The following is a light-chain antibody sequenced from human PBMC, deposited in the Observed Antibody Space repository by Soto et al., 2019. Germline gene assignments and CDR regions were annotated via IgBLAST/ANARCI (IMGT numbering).Light chain of an antibody. CDR3: HQSYSSSLYS. V-gene: IGKV1-39*01. J-gene: IGKJ2*03. CDR2: AAS. Sequence: DLQMTQSPSSLSASVGDRVTITCRASQSITSFLSWYQQKPGKAPNLLIFAASSLQSGVPSRFSGSGSGTNFTLTISSLQPEDFATYYCHQSYSSSLYSFGQGTKVEIK. CDR1: QSITSF.